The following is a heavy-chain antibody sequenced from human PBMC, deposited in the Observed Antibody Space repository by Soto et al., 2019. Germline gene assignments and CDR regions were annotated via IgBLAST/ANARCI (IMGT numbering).Heavy chain of an antibody. CDR1: GFTFSNYG. CDR3: AKAGSPGWAWYFDN. CDR2: ISYDGSNK. Sequence: GGSLRLSCAASGFTFSNYGMHWVRQAPGKGLEWVAVISYDGSNKYYAESVKDRFTISRDNSKNTLYLHMNSLRAEDTAVYYCAKAGSPGWAWYFDNWGQGTLVTAPQ. V-gene: IGHV3-30*18. J-gene: IGHJ4*02. D-gene: IGHD6-19*01.